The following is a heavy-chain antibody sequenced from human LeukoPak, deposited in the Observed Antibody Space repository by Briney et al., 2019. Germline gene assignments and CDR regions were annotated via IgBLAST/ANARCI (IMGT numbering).Heavy chain of an antibody. CDR2: IYYSGST. CDR3: ARGGYSNWFDP. Sequence: SETLSLTCTVSGGSISSSSYYWGWIRQPPGKRLEWIGSIYYSGSTYYNPSLKSRVTISVDTSKNQFSLKLSSVTAADTAVYYCARGGYSNWFDPWGQGTLVTVSS. J-gene: IGHJ5*02. V-gene: IGHV4-39*07. D-gene: IGHD4-11*01. CDR1: GGSISSSSYY.